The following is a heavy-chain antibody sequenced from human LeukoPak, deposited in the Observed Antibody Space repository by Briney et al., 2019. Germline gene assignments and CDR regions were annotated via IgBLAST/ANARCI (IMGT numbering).Heavy chain of an antibody. CDR3: AREAAAAGQYYLEY. J-gene: IGHJ4*02. V-gene: IGHV3-7*01. CDR2: IKQDGSEK. CDR1: GFTFSSYW. Sequence: GGSLRLSCAASGFTFSSYWMSWVRQAPGKGLEWVANIKQDGSEKYYVDSVKGRFTISRDNAKNSLYLQMNSLRAEDTAVYYCAREAAAAGQYYLEYWGQGTLVTVSS. D-gene: IGHD6-13*01.